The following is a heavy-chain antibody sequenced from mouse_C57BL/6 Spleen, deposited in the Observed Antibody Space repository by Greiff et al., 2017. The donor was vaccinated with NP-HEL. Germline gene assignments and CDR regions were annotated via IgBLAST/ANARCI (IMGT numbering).Heavy chain of an antibody. J-gene: IGHJ4*01. Sequence: EVHLVESGGGLVKPGGSLKLSCAASGFTFSDYGMHWVRQAPEKGLEWVAYISSGSSTIYYADTVKGRFTISRDNAKNTLFLQMTSLRSEDTAMYYCATAYDYIYAMDYWGQGTSVTVSS. V-gene: IGHV5-17*01. CDR1: GFTFSDYG. D-gene: IGHD2-4*01. CDR3: ATAYDYIYAMDY. CDR2: ISSGSSTI.